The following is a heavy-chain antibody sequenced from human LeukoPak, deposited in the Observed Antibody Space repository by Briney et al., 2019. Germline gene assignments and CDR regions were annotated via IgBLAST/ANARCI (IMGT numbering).Heavy chain of an antibody. CDR1: GYTFTGYY. CDR2: INPNSGGT. J-gene: IGHJ2*01. CDR3: ASLKAMVPGYFDL. Sequence: ASVKVSCKASGYTFTGYYMHWVRQAPGQGLEWMGWINPNSGGTNYAQKFQGRVTMTRDTSISTAYMELSRLRSEDTAVYYCASLKAMVPGYFDLWGRGTLVTVSS. D-gene: IGHD4/OR15-4a*01. V-gene: IGHV1-2*02.